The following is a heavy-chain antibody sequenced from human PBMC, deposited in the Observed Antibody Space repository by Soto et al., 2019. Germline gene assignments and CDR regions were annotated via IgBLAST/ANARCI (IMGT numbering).Heavy chain of an antibody. CDR2: VSGGGDST. Sequence: GGSLRLSCAASRFTFSTNAMSWVRQAPGKGLEWVSAVSGGGDSTYYADSVRGRFTISRDNSKNTLYLQMNSLRVEDTAVYFCTTDSYITSIIVRFDYWGHGTLVTVSS. CDR3: TTDSYITSIIVRFDY. J-gene: IGHJ4*01. CDR1: RFTFSTNA. D-gene: IGHD3-22*01. V-gene: IGHV3-23*01.